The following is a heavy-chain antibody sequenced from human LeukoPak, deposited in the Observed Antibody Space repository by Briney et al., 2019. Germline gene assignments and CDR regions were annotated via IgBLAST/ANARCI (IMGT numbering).Heavy chain of an antibody. V-gene: IGHV3-48*03. CDR2: ITSSGSTI. Sequence: GGSLRLSCAASGITFSSYERNCVRQAPGKGLEWVSYITSSGSTIYYADSVKGRFTISRDNAKNSLYLQMNSLRAEDTAVYYCARDMGGGSLGWGQGTLVTVSS. J-gene: IGHJ4*02. CDR3: ARDMGGGSLG. CDR1: GITFSSYE. D-gene: IGHD2-15*01.